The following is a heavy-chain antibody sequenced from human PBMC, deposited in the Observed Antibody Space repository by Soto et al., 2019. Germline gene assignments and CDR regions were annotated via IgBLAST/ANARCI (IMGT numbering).Heavy chain of an antibody. CDR3: ARDHRDCSGGSCYQLDY. V-gene: IGHV1-18*01. Sequence: QVQLVQSGAEVKKPGASVKVSCKASGYTFTSYGISWVRQAPGQGLEWMGWISAYNGNTNYAQKLQGRVTMTTDTSTSTAYRELRSLRSDDTAVYYCARDHRDCSGGSCYQLDYWGQGTLVTVSS. J-gene: IGHJ4*02. D-gene: IGHD2-15*01. CDR1: GYTFTSYG. CDR2: ISAYNGNT.